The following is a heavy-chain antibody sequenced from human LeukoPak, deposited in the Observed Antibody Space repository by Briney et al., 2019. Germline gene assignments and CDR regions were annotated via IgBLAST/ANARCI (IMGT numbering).Heavy chain of an antibody. Sequence: ASVKVSCKVSGYTLTELSMHWVRQAPGKGLEGMGGFDPEDGETIYAQKFQGRVTMTEDTSTDTAYMELSSLRSEDPAVYYCATATATIVGATWANWFDPWGPGTLVTVSS. CDR1: GYTLTELS. D-gene: IGHD1-26*01. CDR2: FDPEDGET. CDR3: ATATATIVGATWANWFDP. J-gene: IGHJ5*02. V-gene: IGHV1-24*01.